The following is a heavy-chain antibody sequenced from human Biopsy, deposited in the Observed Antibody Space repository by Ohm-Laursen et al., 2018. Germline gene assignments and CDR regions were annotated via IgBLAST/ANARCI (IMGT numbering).Heavy chain of an antibody. CDR3: ARTPRDSFWSGSYKRGLWFDP. CDR1: GGSIVSYY. CDR2: VYNGGIT. D-gene: IGHD3-3*01. V-gene: IGHV4-59*01. J-gene: IGHJ5*02. Sequence: GTLSLTCGVSGGSIVSYYWTWIRQPPGKGLEWIGHVYNGGITNYNPSLKSRVTISKDTSKNQFSLQVNSVTAADTAVYYCARTPRDSFWSGSYKRGLWFDPWGQGTLVIVSS.